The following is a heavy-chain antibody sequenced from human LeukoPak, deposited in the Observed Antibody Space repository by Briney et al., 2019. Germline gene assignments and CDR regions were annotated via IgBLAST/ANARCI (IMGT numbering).Heavy chain of an antibody. V-gene: IGHV3-23*01. J-gene: IGHJ6*02. CDR3: AKSRGYGMDV. CDR2: ISGSGGST. Sequence: GGSLRLSCAASGFTFAGYVMNWVRQAPGKGLEWVSGISGSGGSTYYADSVKGRVTISRDNPKNAVYLEMNSLRAEDTAIFYCAKSRGYGMDVWGQGTTVIVSS. CDR1: GFTFAGYV. D-gene: IGHD2-2*01.